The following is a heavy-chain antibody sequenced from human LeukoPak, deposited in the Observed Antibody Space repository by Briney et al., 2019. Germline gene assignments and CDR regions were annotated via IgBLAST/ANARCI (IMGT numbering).Heavy chain of an antibody. D-gene: IGHD6-19*01. V-gene: IGHV1-46*01. Sequence: ASVKVSCKASGDISSSDYIHWVRQAPGQGLEWMGTINPSGGNTGYAQKFHGRVSMTRDTSTSTVYMELSSLRSEDTAVYYCARVGSGWYGFDYWGQGTLVTVSS. CDR2: INPSGGNT. CDR3: ARVGSGWYGFDY. J-gene: IGHJ4*02. CDR1: GDISSSDY.